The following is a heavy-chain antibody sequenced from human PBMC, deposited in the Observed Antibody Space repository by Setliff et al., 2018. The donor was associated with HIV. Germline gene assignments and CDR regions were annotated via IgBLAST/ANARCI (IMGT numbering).Heavy chain of an antibody. D-gene: IGHD1-1*01. J-gene: IGHJ4*02. V-gene: IGHV4-38-2*01. CDR2: IFHSGTT. CDR1: GYSINSDYY. CDR3: GGAAPRTGQGTIDY. Sequence: PSETLSLTCSVSGYSINSDYYWAWIRQPPGRGLESPGRGLELIGHIFHSGTTYYNPSLKNRVSMSVDTSQDQFSLRLTSLTAADTAVYYCGGAAPRTGQGTIDYWGQGTLVTVSS.